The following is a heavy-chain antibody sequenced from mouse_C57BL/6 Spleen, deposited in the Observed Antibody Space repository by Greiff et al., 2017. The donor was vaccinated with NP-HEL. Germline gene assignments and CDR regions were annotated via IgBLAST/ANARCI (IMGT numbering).Heavy chain of an antibody. V-gene: IGHV3-6*01. J-gene: IGHJ4*01. CDR3: ARKDGYSYAMDY. Sequence: DVQLQESGPGLVKPSQSLSLTCSVTGYSITSGYYWNWIRQFPGTKLDWMGYISYDGSNNYNPSLKTRISITRDTSKNQFFLKLNSVTTEDTATYYCARKDGYSYAMDYLGQGTSVTVPS. D-gene: IGHD2-3*01. CDR1: GYSITSGYY. CDR2: ISYDGSN.